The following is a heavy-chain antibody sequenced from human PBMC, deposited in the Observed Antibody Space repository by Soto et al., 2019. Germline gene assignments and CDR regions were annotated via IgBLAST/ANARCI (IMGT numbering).Heavy chain of an antibody. D-gene: IGHD5-18*01. CDR2: IYPGDSDT. CDR3: ARHGTWIQLWPTGWNAFDI. Sequence: GESLKISCKGSGYSFTSYWIGWVRQMPGKGLEWMGIIYPGDSDTRYSPSFQGQVTISADKSISTAYLQWSSLKASDTAMYYCARHGTWIQLWPTGWNAFDIWGQGTMVTVSS. J-gene: IGHJ3*02. CDR1: GYSFTSYW. V-gene: IGHV5-51*01.